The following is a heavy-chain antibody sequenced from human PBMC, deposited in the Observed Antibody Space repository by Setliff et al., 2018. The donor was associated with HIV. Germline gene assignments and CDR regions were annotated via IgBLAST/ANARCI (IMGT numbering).Heavy chain of an antibody. Sequence: AASVKVSCKASGYTFTNYGISWVRQAPGQGLEWMGWISTYNGNKHYAQKFQGRVTISADTSTDTAYVELSSLRSEDTAVYYCATFPIECSGGSCYASGVDYWGQGTLVTVSS. CDR2: ISTYNGNK. J-gene: IGHJ4*02. CDR3: ATFPIECSGGSCYASGVDY. V-gene: IGHV1-18*01. CDR1: GYTFTNYG. D-gene: IGHD2-15*01.